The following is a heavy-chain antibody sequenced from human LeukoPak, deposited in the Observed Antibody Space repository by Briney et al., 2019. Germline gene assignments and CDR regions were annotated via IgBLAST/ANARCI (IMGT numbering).Heavy chain of an antibody. CDR2: ISYDGSYK. CDR1: GFTFSSYA. D-gene: IGHD5-18*01. CDR3: AKDPRDHSYGWSWRYFDY. Sequence: GGSLRLSCVASGFTFSSYAMHWVSQAPGKGLEWVAVISYDGSYKYYADSVKGRFTISRDNSKNTLYLQMNSLRAEDTAVYYCAKDPRDHSYGWSWRYFDYWGQGTLVTVSS. J-gene: IGHJ4*02. V-gene: IGHV3-30*04.